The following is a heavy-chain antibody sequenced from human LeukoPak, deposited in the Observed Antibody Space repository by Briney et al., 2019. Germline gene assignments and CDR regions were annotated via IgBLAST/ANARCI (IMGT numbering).Heavy chain of an antibody. CDR1: GYSLTTYY. J-gene: IGHJ3*02. CDR2: INPSGGST. V-gene: IGHV1-46*01. D-gene: IGHD5-24*01. Sequence: ASVKVSCKASGYSLTTYYIHWVRQAPGQGLEWMGIINPSGGSTSYAQKFQGRVTMTRDTSTSTVSMELSSLRSEDTAVYYCARGGPGVDGYNYAFDIWGQGTRVTVSS. CDR3: ARGGPGVDGYNYAFDI.